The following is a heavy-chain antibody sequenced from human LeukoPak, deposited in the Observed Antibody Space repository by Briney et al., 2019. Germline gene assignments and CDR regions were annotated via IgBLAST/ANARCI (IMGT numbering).Heavy chain of an antibody. CDR1: GGSISSYY. Sequence: SETLSLTCTVSGGSISSYYWSWIRQPPGKGLEWIGEIYHSGSTNYNPSLKSRVTISVDKSKNQFSLKLSSVTAADTAVYYCARDCSSTSCYRIFDYWGQGTLVTVSS. D-gene: IGHD2-2*02. CDR2: IYHSGST. V-gene: IGHV4-59*12. J-gene: IGHJ4*02. CDR3: ARDCSSTSCYRIFDY.